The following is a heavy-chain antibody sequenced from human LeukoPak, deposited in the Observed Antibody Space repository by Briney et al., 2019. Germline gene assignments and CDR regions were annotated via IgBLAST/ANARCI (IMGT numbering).Heavy chain of an antibody. CDR3: AKTRRTTMVRGAKGWFDP. J-gene: IGHJ5*02. Sequence: GGSLRLSCAASGFTFRSYAMSWVRQAPGKGLEWVSAISGSGGSTYYADSVKGRFTICRDNSKNTLYLQMNSLRAEDTAVYYCAKTRRTTMVRGAKGWFDPWGQGTLVTVSS. D-gene: IGHD3-10*01. V-gene: IGHV3-23*01. CDR1: GFTFRSYA. CDR2: ISGSGGST.